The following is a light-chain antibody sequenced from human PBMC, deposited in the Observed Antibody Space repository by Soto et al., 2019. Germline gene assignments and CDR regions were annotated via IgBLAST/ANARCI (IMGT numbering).Light chain of an antibody. J-gene: IGLJ2*01. CDR1: NVGSRS. CDR3: QVWEATGDQVV. Sequence: SYELTQPPSVSVAPGETARISCGGNNVGSRSVHWYQQKPGQAPFLVIYYDSDRPSGIPERCSGSNSGNTATPIISRVEAGDEADYYCQVWEATGDQVVFGGGTKLTVL. CDR2: YDS. V-gene: IGLV3-21*01.